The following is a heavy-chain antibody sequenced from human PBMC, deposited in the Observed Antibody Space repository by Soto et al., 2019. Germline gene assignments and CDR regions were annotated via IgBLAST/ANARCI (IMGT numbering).Heavy chain of an antibody. CDR2: IYYDGST. D-gene: IGHD2-15*01. Sequence: SETLSLTCTVSGGSINSNNYYWAWIRQPPGRGLAWIASIYYDGSTYYNPSLKSRVSISVDTSKNHFSLKLSSATAADTAVYYCAKVVVAATRHTDFDSWGQGTLVTVSS. CDR1: GGSINSNNYY. V-gene: IGHV4-39*02. CDR3: AKVVVAATRHTDFDS. J-gene: IGHJ4*02.